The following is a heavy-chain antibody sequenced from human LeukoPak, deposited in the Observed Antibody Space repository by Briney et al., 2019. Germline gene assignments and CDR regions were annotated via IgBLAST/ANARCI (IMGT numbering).Heavy chain of an antibody. CDR1: GFTVSSNY. D-gene: IGHD6-13*01. CDR3: ARAYGSSWPFDY. V-gene: IGHV3-53*01. CDR2: IYSGGST. Sequence: GGSLRLSCAASGFTVSSNYMSWVRQAPGKGLEWVSVIYSGGSTYYADSVKGRFTISRDNSKNTLCLQMNSLRAEDTAVYYCARAYGSSWPFDYWGQGTLVTVSS. J-gene: IGHJ4*02.